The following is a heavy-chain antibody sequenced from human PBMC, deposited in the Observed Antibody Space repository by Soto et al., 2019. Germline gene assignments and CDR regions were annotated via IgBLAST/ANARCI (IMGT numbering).Heavy chain of an antibody. D-gene: IGHD5-18*01. Sequence: QVQLVESGGGLVKPGGSLRLSCVASGFTFSDYYMSWIRQAPGKGLEWVSYISSSGSTIYYADSVKGRFTISRDNAKNSLYLQMNSLRAEDTAVYYCARGRVYTPMVTYHYYYGMDVWGQGTTVTVSS. CDR3: ARGRVYTPMVTYHYYYGMDV. J-gene: IGHJ6*02. CDR1: GFTFSDYY. V-gene: IGHV3-11*01. CDR2: ISSSGSTI.